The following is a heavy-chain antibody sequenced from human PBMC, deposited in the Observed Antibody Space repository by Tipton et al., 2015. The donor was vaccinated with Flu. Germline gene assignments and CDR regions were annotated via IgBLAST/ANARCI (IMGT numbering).Heavy chain of an antibody. Sequence: TLSLTCAVYGGSFSGYYWSWIRQPPGKGLEWIGEINHSGSTNYNPSLKSRVTISVDTSKNQFSLKLSSVTAADMAVYYCASQYSSSWYAAFDIWGQGTMVTVSS. V-gene: IGHV4-34*01. J-gene: IGHJ3*02. CDR2: INHSGST. CDR3: ASQYSSSWYAAFDI. CDR1: GGSFSGYY. D-gene: IGHD6-13*01.